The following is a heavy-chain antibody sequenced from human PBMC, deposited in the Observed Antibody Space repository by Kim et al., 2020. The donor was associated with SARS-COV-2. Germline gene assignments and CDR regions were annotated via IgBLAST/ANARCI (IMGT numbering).Heavy chain of an antibody. CDR2: ITSSSSSI. CDR3: ARPGGISGWYFRY. V-gene: IGHV3-48*02. Sequence: GGSLRLSCAASGFTFSTYSMNCVRQAPGKGLEWVSYITSSSSSIYYADSVKGRFTISRDNAKNSLYLQMNSLRDEDTAVYYCARPGGISGWYFRYWGQGTLVTVSS. CDR1: GFTFSTYS. J-gene: IGHJ4*02. D-gene: IGHD6-19*01.